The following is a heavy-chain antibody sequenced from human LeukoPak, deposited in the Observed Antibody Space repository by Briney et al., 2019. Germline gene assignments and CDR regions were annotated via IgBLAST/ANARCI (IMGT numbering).Heavy chain of an antibody. Sequence: PGGSLRLSCAASGFTFSSYWMSWVRQAPGKGLEWVAYIKQGGSEKYYVDSVKGRFTISRDNAKNSLYLQMNSLRAEDTAVYYCAREGRAVDTAMVGYYMDVWGKGTTVTVSS. CDR1: GFTFSSYW. CDR3: AREGRAVDTAMVGYYMDV. J-gene: IGHJ6*03. V-gene: IGHV3-7*01. CDR2: IKQGGSEK. D-gene: IGHD5-18*01.